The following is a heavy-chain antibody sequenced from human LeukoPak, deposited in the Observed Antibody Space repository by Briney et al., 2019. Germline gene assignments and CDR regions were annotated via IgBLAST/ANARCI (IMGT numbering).Heavy chain of an antibody. V-gene: IGHV3-23*01. CDR3: AKQGIVVVPAAIVDAFDI. CDR1: GFTFSSYG. Sequence: GGTLRLSCAASGFTFSSYGMSWVRQAPGKGLEWVSAISGSGGSTYYADSVKGRFTISRDNSKNTLYLQMNSLRAEDTAVYYCAKQGIVVVPAAIVDAFDIWGQGTMVTVSS. D-gene: IGHD2-2*01. CDR2: ISGSGGST. J-gene: IGHJ3*02.